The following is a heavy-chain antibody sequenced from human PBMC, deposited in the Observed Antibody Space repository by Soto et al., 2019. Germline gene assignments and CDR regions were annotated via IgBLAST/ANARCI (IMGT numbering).Heavy chain of an antibody. V-gene: IGHV3-23*01. J-gene: IGHJ4*02. Sequence: GGSLRLSCAASGFSVGSYGMSWVRQAPGKGLECVSSSGSGYSIYYADSVKGRFTISRDNSKNTLFLQMNSLRAKDTAVYYCAKGRGSSWSVVFFDYWGQGALVTVSS. CDR2: SGSGYSI. D-gene: IGHD6-13*01. CDR3: AKGRGSSWSVVFFDY. CDR1: GFSVGSYG.